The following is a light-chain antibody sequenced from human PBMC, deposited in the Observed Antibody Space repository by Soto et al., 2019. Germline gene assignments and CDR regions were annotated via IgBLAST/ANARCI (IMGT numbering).Light chain of an antibody. CDR2: EVS. V-gene: IGLV2-14*02. J-gene: IGLJ3*02. CDR3: SSFTTSDTWV. CDR1: SSDVGSYNR. Sequence: QSALTQPASVSGSPGQSITISCAGGSSDVGSYNRVSWYRQYPGKAPQLMIYEVSKRPSGVSNRFSGSKSGNTASLTISGVQADDEADYFCSSFTTSDTWVIGGGTNLTVL.